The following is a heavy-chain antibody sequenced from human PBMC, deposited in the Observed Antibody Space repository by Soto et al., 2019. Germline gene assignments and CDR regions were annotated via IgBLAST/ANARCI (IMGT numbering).Heavy chain of an antibody. J-gene: IGHJ6*02. D-gene: IGHD6-19*01. CDR3: ARMEIAVAGTNYYYGMDV. V-gene: IGHV2-26*01. CDR1: GFSLSNARMG. Sequence: SGPTLVNPTETLTLTCTVSGFSLSNARMGVSWIRQPPGKALEWLAHIFSNDEKSYSTSLKSRLTISKDTSKSQVVLTMTNMDPVDTATYYCARMEIAVAGTNYYYGMDVWGQGTTVTVS. CDR2: IFSNDEK.